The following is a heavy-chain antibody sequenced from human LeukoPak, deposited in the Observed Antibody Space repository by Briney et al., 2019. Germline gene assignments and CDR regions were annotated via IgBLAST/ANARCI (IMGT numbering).Heavy chain of an antibody. V-gene: IGHV3-33*01. J-gene: IGHJ4*02. CDR1: GFTFSSYG. CDR3: ARDTLGYFDY. Sequence: QPGGSLRLSCAASGFTFSSYGMHWVRQAPGKGLEGVAVIWYDGSNKYYADSVKGRFTISRDNSKNTLYLQMNSLRAEDTAVYYCARDTLGYFDYWGQGTLVTVSS. CDR2: IWYDGSNK.